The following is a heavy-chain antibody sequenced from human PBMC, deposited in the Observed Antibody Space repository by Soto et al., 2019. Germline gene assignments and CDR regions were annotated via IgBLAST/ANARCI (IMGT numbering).Heavy chain of an antibody. D-gene: IGHD6-13*01. Sequence: ASVKVSCKVSGYTLTELSMHWVRQAPGKGLEWMGGFDPEDGETIYAQKFQGRVTMTEDTSTDTAYMELSSLRSEDTAVYYCATLPIAAAGNNCYYYGMDVWGQGTTVTVSS. CDR2: FDPEDGET. CDR1: GYTLTELS. J-gene: IGHJ6*02. V-gene: IGHV1-24*01. CDR3: ATLPIAAAGNNCYYYGMDV.